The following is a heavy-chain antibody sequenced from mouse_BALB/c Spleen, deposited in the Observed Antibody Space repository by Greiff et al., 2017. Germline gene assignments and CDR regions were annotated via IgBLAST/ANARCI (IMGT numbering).Heavy chain of an antibody. V-gene: IGHV1S56*01. CDR3: ARGYYGNYVAY. D-gene: IGHD2-1*01. CDR2: IYPGDGST. J-gene: IGHJ3*01. Sequence: QVQLQQSGPELVKPGASVKMSCKASGYTFTSYYIHWVKQRPGQGLEWIGWIYPGDGSTKYNEKFKGKTTMTADKSSSTAYMLLSSLTSEDSAIYFCARGYYGNYVAYWGQGTLVTVSA. CDR1: GYTFTSYY.